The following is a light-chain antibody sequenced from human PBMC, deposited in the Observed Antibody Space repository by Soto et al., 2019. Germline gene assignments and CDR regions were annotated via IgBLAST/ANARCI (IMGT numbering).Light chain of an antibody. CDR3: QQYYSYPQP. V-gene: IGKV1-8*01. CDR2: AAS. J-gene: IGKJ2*01. CDR1: QGISSY. Sequence: AIRMTQSPSSFSASTGDRVTITCLASQGISSYLAWYQQKPGKAPKLLIYAASTLQSGVPSRFSGSRSGTDFTLTIRCLQSEDFATYYCQQYYSYPQPFGEGTKLEIK.